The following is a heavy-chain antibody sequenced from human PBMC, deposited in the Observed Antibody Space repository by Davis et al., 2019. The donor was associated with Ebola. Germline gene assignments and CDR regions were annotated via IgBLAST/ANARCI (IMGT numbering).Heavy chain of an antibody. D-gene: IGHD2-2*01. CDR2: MNPNSGNT. CDR1: GYTFTSYD. CDR3: ARALGYCSSTSCYTNWFDP. V-gene: IGHV1-18*01. J-gene: IGHJ5*02. Sequence: ASVKVSCKASGYTFTSYDINWVRQATGQGLEWMGWMNPNSGNTNYAQKLQGRVTMTTDTSTSTAYMELRSLRSDDTAVYYCARALGYCSSTSCYTNWFDPWGQGTLVTVSS.